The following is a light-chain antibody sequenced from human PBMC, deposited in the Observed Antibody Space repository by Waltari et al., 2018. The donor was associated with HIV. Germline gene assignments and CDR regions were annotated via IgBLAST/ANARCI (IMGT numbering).Light chain of an antibody. V-gene: IGLV7-46*01. CDR2: DAN. Sequence: QAVVTPEPALTVSPGGTVPLTCGSSPRPVTSGHLPHWFQQRPGPAPRALIYDANNRQSWTPARFSGSLLGGKAALTLSDAQPEDEADYFCVLSYSGARPAIFGGGTKLSVL. CDR1: PRPVTSGHL. J-gene: IGLJ2*01. CDR3: VLSYSGARPAI.